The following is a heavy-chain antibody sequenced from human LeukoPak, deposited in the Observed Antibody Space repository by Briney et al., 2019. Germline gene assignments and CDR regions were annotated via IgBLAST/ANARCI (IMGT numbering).Heavy chain of an antibody. V-gene: IGHV4-31*03. CDR3: ARADYGDYGAPYYFDY. J-gene: IGHJ4*02. CDR2: IYYSGST. Sequence: SETLSLTCTVSGGSISSGGYYWSWIRQHPGKGLEWIGYIYYSGSTYYNPPLKSRVTISVDTSKNQFSLKLSSVTAADTAVYYCARADYGDYGAPYYFDYWGQGTLVTVSS. CDR1: GGSISSGGYY. D-gene: IGHD4-17*01.